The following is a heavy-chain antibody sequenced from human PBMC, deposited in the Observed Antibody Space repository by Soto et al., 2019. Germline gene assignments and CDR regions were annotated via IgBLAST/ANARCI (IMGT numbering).Heavy chain of an antibody. V-gene: IGHV4-39*01. CDR2: IYYSGST. Sequence: QLQLQESGPGLVKPSETLSLTCTVSGGSISSSSYYWGWIRQPPGKGLEWIGSIYYSGSTYYNPSLKSRVTISVDTSKNQFSLKLSSVTAADTAVYYCARHSRYSSSWYRVGSFEAFDIWGQGTMVTVSS. CDR3: ARHSRYSSSWYRVGSFEAFDI. D-gene: IGHD6-13*01. J-gene: IGHJ3*02. CDR1: GGSISSSSYY.